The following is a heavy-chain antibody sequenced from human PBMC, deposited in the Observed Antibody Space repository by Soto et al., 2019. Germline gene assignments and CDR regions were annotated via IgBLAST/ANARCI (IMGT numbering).Heavy chain of an antibody. V-gene: IGHV3-23*01. Sequence: EVQLLESGGGLVQPGGSLRLSCAASGFTFSSYAMNWVRQAPGKGLEWVSVIRVSDGSTYYADSVKGRFTISRDNSKNTLNLQMNSLRAEYTAVYYCARRSSSWYFDYWGQGTLVTVSS. CDR2: IRVSDGST. D-gene: IGHD6-13*01. J-gene: IGHJ4*02. CDR1: GFTFSSYA. CDR3: ARRSSSWYFDY.